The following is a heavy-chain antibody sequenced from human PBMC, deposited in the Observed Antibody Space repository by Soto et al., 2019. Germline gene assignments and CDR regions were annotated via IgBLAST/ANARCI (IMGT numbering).Heavy chain of an antibody. CDR2: IIPIFGTA. D-gene: IGHD5-12*01. V-gene: IGHV1-69*12. Sequence: QVQLVQSGAEVKKPGSSVKVSCKASGGTFSSYAISWVRQAPGQGLEWMGGIIPIFGTANYAQKFQGRVTITADEATSTADVELGSLRSEDTAVYYCARLRRDGYNLPFGYWGQGTLVTVSS. J-gene: IGHJ4*02. CDR3: ARLRRDGYNLPFGY. CDR1: GGTFSSYA.